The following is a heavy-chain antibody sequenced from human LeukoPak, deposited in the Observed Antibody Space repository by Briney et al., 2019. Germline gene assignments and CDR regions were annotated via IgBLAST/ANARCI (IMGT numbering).Heavy chain of an antibody. CDR3: ARVAYYYDSAGLYLNYFYGMDV. D-gene: IGHD3-22*01. V-gene: IGHV1-2*02. J-gene: IGHJ6*02. CDR2: IDPSSGAT. CDR1: GYTFTDYY. Sequence: ASVKVSCKASGYTFTDYYIHWVRQAPGQGLEWMGWIDPSSGATNYAQNFQGRVTMTRDTSISTAYMELSSLRSEDTAMYYCARVAYYYDSAGLYLNYFYGMDVWGQGTTVTVSS.